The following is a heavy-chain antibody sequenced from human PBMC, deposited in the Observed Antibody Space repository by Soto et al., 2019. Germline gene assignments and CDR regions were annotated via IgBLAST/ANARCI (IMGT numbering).Heavy chain of an antibody. V-gene: IGHV1-3*01. CDR3: ARGAIFGVSDGYYYYMDV. J-gene: IGHJ6*03. D-gene: IGHD3-3*01. Sequence: ASVKVSCKASGYTFTSYAMHWVRQAPGQRLEWMGWINAGNGNTKYSQKFQGRVTITRDTSASTAYMELSSLRSEDTAVYYRARGAIFGVSDGYYYYMDVWGKVNTVTFSS. CDR2: INAGNGNT. CDR1: GYTFTSYA.